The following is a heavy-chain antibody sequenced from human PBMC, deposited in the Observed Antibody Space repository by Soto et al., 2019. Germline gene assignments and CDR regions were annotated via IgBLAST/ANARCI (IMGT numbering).Heavy chain of an antibody. Sequence: SETLSLTCAVYGGSFSGYYWSWIRQPPGKGLEWIGEINHSGGTNYNPSLKSRVTISVDTSKNQFSLNLSSVTAADTAVYYCARGCRYSSGWEGKGNDAFDIWCQGTIVTVSS. CDR1: GGSFSGYY. CDR2: INHSGGT. V-gene: IGHV4-34*01. D-gene: IGHD6-19*01. CDR3: ARGCRYSSGWEGKGNDAFDI. J-gene: IGHJ3*02.